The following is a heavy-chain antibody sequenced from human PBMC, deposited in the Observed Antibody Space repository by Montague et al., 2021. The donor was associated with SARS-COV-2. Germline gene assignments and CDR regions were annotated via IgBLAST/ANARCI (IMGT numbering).Heavy chain of an antibody. Sequence: SLRLSCAASGFTFSRYWMSWVRQAPGRGLEWVANIQQDESEKNYVESVKGRFTISRDNGRNALYLQMNSLRVEDTALYYCARVVKGGQDQDYWGQGTLVTVSS. CDR2: IQQDESEK. J-gene: IGHJ4*02. CDR1: GFTFSRYW. D-gene: IGHD2-15*01. CDR3: ARVVKGGQDQDY. V-gene: IGHV3-7*01.